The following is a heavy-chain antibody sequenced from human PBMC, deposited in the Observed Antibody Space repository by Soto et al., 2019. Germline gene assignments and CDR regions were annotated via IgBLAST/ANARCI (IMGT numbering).Heavy chain of an antibody. Sequence: GESLKISCKGSGYSFTSYWIGWVRQMPGKGLEWMGIIYPGDSDTRYSPSFQGQVTISADKSISTAYLRWSSLKASDTAMYYCARHMRLGLEHYYYGMDVWGQGTTVTVSS. V-gene: IGHV5-51*01. CDR2: IYPGDSDT. J-gene: IGHJ6*02. CDR1: GYSFTSYW. CDR3: ARHMRLGLEHYYYGMDV. D-gene: IGHD3-16*01.